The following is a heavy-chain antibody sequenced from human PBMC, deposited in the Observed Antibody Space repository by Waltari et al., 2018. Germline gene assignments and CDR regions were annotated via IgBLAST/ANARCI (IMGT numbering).Heavy chain of an antibody. V-gene: IGHV4-59*08. D-gene: IGHD3-22*01. J-gene: IGHJ5*02. Sequence: QVQLQESGPGLVKPSETLSLTCTVSGGSISSYYWSWIRQPPGKGLEWIGYIYYSGSTTYNPSLRSQVTIPVETSKNQFSLKLSSVTAADTAVYYCARLSSGYRFDPWGQGTLVTVSS. CDR2: IYYSGST. CDR3: ARLSSGYRFDP. CDR1: GGSISSYY.